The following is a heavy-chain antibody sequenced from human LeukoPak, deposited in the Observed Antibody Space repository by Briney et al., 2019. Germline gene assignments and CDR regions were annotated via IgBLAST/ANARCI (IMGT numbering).Heavy chain of an antibody. CDR3: ARDLIGGSTDY. Sequence: PGGSLRLSCAASGFTVSSNYMSWVRQAPGKGLEWVSVIYSGGSTYYADSVKGRFTISRDNSKNTLYLQMNSLRAEDTAVYYCARDLIGGSTDYWGQGTLVTASS. CDR1: GFTVSSNY. J-gene: IGHJ4*02. CDR2: IYSGGST. D-gene: IGHD3-10*01. V-gene: IGHV3-53*05.